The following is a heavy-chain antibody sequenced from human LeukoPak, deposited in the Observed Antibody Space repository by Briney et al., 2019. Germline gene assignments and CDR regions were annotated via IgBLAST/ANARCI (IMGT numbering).Heavy chain of an antibody. CDR3: AGTLGITGTTEFDP. D-gene: IGHD1-7*01. Sequence: ASVKVSCKASGGTFSSYAISWVRQAPGQGLEWMGGIIPIFGTANYAQKFQGRVTITADESTSTAYMELSSLRSEDTAVYYCAGTLGITGTTEFDPWGQGTLVTVSS. CDR2: IIPIFGTA. CDR1: GGTFSSYA. J-gene: IGHJ5*02. V-gene: IGHV1-69*13.